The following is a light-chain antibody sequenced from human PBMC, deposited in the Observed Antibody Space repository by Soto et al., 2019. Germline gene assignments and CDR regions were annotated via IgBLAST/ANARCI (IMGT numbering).Light chain of an antibody. CDR2: DAS. J-gene: IGKJ1*01. V-gene: IGKV3-15*01. Sequence: EIVRRQTAATLSSYPRERANLSCRASQSVSSNLAWYQQKPGQAPRLLIYDASTRATGVPARFSGSGSGTEFTLTISSLQSEDLAVYYCQQYDNWWTLAQGTKVDIK. CDR1: QSVSSN. CDR3: QQYDNWWT.